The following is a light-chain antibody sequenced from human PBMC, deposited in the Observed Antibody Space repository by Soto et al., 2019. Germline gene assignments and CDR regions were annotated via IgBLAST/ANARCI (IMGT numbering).Light chain of an antibody. Sequence: QSVLTQPPSASGSPGQSVTISCTGTSSDVGAYNYVSWYQQHAGKAPKLVIYEVTKRPSGVPDRFSGSKSANTASLTVSGLQAEDEADYYCSSFASSNIWVFGGGIKVTVL. V-gene: IGLV2-8*01. J-gene: IGLJ3*02. CDR1: SSDVGAYNY. CDR2: EVT. CDR3: SSFASSNIWV.